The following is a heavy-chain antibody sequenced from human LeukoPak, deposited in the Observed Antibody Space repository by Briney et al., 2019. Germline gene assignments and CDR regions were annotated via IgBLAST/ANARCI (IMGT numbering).Heavy chain of an antibody. CDR2: MNPNSGNT. V-gene: IGHV1-8*01. CDR1: GYTFTSYD. D-gene: IGHD3-3*01. Sequence: GASVKVSCKASGYTFTSYDINWVRQATGQGLEWMGWMNPNSGNTGYAQKFQGRVTMTRNTSISTAYMELSSLRSEDTAVYYCARVTYDFWIGYYPFAYWGQGTLVTVSS. CDR3: ARVTYDFWIGYYPFAY. J-gene: IGHJ4*02.